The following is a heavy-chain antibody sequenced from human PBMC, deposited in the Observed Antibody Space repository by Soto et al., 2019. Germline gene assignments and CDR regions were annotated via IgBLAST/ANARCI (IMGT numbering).Heavy chain of an antibody. CDR2: IDPSDSYT. V-gene: IGHV5-10-1*01. CDR3: ARQDSYDYVWGSYRLEYFQH. D-gene: IGHD3-16*02. Sequence: PXDSLTISRKGSGYSFTSYWISLVRQMPGKGLEWMGRIDPSDSYTNYSPSFQGHVTISADKSISTAYLQWSSLKDSDTAMYYCARQDSYDYVWGSYRLEYFQHWGQGTLVTVSS. CDR1: GYSFTSYW. J-gene: IGHJ1*01.